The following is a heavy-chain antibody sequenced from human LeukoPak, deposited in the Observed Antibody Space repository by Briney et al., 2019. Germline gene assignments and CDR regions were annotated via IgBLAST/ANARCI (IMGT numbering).Heavy chain of an antibody. CDR2: INTNTGNP. D-gene: IGHD6-13*01. V-gene: IGHV7-4-1*02. CDR3: ARLRTDAAAAGRLFDY. CDR1: GYTFTSYA. J-gene: IGHJ4*02. Sequence: ASVKVSCKASGYTFTSYAMNWVRQAPGQGLEWMGWINTNTGNPTYAQGFTGRFVFSLDTSVSTAYLQISSLMAEDTAVYYCARLRTDAAAAGRLFDYWGQGTLVTVSS.